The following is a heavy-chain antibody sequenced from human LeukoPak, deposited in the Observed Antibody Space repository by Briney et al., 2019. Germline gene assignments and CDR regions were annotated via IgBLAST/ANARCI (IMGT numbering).Heavy chain of an antibody. J-gene: IGHJ6*03. D-gene: IGHD6-6*01. CDR1: GYTFTSYY. V-gene: IGHV1-46*01. Sequence: ASVKVSCKASGYTFTSYYMHWVRQAPGQGLEWMGIINPSGGSTSYAQKFQGRVTMTRDTSTSTVYMELSSLRSEDTAVYYCARDYEYSSSSGYYYYYMDVWGKWTTVTVSS. CDR3: ARDYEYSSSSGYYYYYMDV. CDR2: INPSGGST.